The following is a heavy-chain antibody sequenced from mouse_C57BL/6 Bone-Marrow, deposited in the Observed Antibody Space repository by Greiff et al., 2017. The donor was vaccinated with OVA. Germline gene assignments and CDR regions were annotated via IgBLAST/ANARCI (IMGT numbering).Heavy chain of an antibody. CDR3: TRSYGSSPFAY. V-gene: IGHV1-15*01. J-gene: IGHJ3*01. D-gene: IGHD1-1*01. CDR1: GYTFTDYE. CDR2: IDPETGGT. Sequence: QVHVKQSGAELVRPGASVTLSCKASGYTFTDYEMHWVKQTPVHGLEWIGAIDPETGGTAYNQKFKGKAILTADKSSSTAYMELRSLTSEDSAVYYCTRSYGSSPFAYWGQGTLVTVSA.